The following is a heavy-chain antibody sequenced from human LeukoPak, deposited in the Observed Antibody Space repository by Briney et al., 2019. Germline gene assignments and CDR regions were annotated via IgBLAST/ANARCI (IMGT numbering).Heavy chain of an antibody. V-gene: IGHV3-21*01. CDR1: GFTFSNAC. Sequence: KLGGSLRLSCAASGFTFSNACMSWVRQAPGKGLEWVSSISSSGSYIYYADSMKGRFTISRDNAKNSLYLQMNSLRAEDMAVYYCARDRIVGATGDAFDIWGQGTMVTVSS. CDR3: ARDRIVGATGDAFDI. CDR2: ISSSGSYI. D-gene: IGHD1-26*01. J-gene: IGHJ3*02.